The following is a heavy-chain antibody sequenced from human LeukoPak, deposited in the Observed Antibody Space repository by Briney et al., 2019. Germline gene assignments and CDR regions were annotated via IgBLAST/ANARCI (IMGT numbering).Heavy chain of an antibody. CDR1: GCTFSSYA. Sequence: VASVKVSCKASGCTFSSYAISWVRQAPGQGLEWMGGIIPIFGTANYAQKFQGRVTITADESTSTAYMELSSLRSEDTAVYYCAREGGGMAVAGTFNSYWGQGTLVTVPS. V-gene: IGHV1-69*13. CDR2: IIPIFGTA. CDR3: AREGGGMAVAGTFNSY. D-gene: IGHD6-19*01. J-gene: IGHJ4*02.